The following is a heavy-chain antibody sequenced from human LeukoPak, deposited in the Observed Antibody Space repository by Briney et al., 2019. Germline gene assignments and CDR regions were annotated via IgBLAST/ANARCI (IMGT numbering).Heavy chain of an antibody. Sequence: GGSLRLSCAASGFTFSTYAMSWVRQAPGKGLEWVSGISGSSSHTEDADSVKGRFTISRDNSKNTLFLQMNNLRVEDTALYYCTKEYVKTNRSPQWGFDSWGQGTLVTVSS. CDR1: GFTFSTYA. CDR2: ISGSSSHT. J-gene: IGHJ4*02. D-gene: IGHD6-19*01. V-gene: IGHV3-23*01. CDR3: TKEYVKTNRSPQWGFDS.